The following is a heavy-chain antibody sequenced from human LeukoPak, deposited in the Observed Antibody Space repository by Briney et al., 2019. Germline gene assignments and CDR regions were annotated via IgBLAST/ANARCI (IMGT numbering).Heavy chain of an antibody. Sequence: SETLSLTCNVSGGSISGYHWSWIRQPPGKGLEWLGYIYYSGSSNYNPSLKSRVTISVDTSKNQFSLKLSSVTAADTAVYYCARDLPAAYWGQGTLVTVSS. V-gene: IGHV4-59*01. CDR3: ARDLPAAY. J-gene: IGHJ4*02. CDR2: IYYSGSS. CDR1: GGSISGYH. D-gene: IGHD2-2*01.